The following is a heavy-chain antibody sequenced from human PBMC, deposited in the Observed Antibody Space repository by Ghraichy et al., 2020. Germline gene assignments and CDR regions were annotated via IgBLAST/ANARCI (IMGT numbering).Heavy chain of an antibody. V-gene: IGHV4-39*01. D-gene: IGHD4-17*01. J-gene: IGHJ4*02. CDR1: GGSISSFSYY. CDR3: ASYGDYDYFDY. CDR2: IYYSGST. Sequence: GSLSLTCTVSGGSISSFSYYWGWIRQPPGKGLEWIAGIYYSGSTYYNPSLKSRVTISMDTSKNQFSLKLASVTAADTAVYYCASYGDYDYFDYWGQGTLVTVSS.